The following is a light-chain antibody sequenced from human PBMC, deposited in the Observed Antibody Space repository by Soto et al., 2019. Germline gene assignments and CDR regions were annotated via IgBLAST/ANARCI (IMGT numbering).Light chain of an antibody. CDR3: SSYAGSNNYV. CDR2: EVS. CDR1: SSDVGGYNY. J-gene: IGLJ1*01. Sequence: DLTQAPSASGVPGQSVTISCTRTSSDVGGYNYVSWYQQHPGKAPKLMIYEVSRRPSGVPGRFSGSKSGNTASLTVSGLQAEDEADYYCSSYAGSNNYVFGTGTKVTVL. V-gene: IGLV2-8*01.